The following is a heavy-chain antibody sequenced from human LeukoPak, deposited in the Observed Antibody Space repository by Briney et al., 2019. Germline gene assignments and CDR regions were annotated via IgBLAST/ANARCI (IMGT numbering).Heavy chain of an antibody. CDR3: ARTAPYYSGSYHGWFDP. D-gene: IGHD1-26*01. J-gene: IGHJ5*02. CDR1: GGTFSSYA. CDR2: IIPIFGTA. V-gene: IGHV1-69*05. Sequence: GASVKVSCKASGGTFSSYAISWVRQAPGQGLKWMGGIIPIFGTANYAQKFQGRVTITTDESTSTAYMELSSLRSEDTAVYYCARTAPYYSGSYHGWFDPWGQGTLVTVSS.